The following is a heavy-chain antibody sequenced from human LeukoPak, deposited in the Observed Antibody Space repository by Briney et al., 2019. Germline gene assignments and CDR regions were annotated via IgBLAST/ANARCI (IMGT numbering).Heavy chain of an antibody. V-gene: IGHV3-74*01. J-gene: IGHJ3*01. Sequence: PGGSLRLSCAASGFTFTTSWMHWFRQAPGKGLVWVSRIEGDGTSTTYADSVKGRFTISRDNAKNTLYLQMNSLRAEDTAVYYCARDQYSSTWYRGAFDVWGQGTMVSVSS. CDR3: ARDQYSSTWYRGAFDV. CDR1: GFTFTTSW. CDR2: IEGDGTST. D-gene: IGHD6-13*01.